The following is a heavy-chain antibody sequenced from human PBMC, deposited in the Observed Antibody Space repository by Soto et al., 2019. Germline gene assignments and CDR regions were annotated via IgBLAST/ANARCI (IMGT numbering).Heavy chain of an antibody. Sequence: XSVKASFKASVYTFTSYYIHWVRQAPGQGLEWMGIINPSDGGTRYAQKLQGRVTMTRDTSTSTIYMEVTSLKSEDTAVYYCTREGNGKPFDPWGQGTLVTVSA. CDR1: VYTFTSYY. D-gene: IGHD2-8*01. CDR3: TREGNGKPFDP. J-gene: IGHJ5*02. V-gene: IGHV1-46*01. CDR2: INPSDGGT.